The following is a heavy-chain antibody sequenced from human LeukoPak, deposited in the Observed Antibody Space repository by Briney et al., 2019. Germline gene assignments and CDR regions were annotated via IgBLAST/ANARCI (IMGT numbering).Heavy chain of an antibody. Sequence: SETLSLTCTVSGGSISSSSYYWGWIRQPPGKGLEWIGYMYYSGNSYYNPSLKSRVTISVDTSKNQFSLKLSSMTAADTAVYYCASYSNSWYYFDYWGQGTLVTVSS. CDR1: GGSISSSSYY. CDR2: MYYSGNS. V-gene: IGHV4-61*05. D-gene: IGHD6-13*01. CDR3: ASYSNSWYYFDY. J-gene: IGHJ4*02.